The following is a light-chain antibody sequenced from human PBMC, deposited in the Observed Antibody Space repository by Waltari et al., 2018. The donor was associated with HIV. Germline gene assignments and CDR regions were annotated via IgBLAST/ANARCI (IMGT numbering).Light chain of an antibody. CDR3: ASWDDGLNAYV. Sequence: QSVLTQPPSVSDAPGQRVIISCSGGRSNMENYGLHWYQLLPGKAPRLLIYNDDLLASGVSDRFSVSKSGTSASLAISGLQSEDEADYFCASWDDGLNAYVFGTGTKITVL. CDR1: RSNMENYG. J-gene: IGLJ1*01. CDR2: NDD. V-gene: IGLV1-36*01.